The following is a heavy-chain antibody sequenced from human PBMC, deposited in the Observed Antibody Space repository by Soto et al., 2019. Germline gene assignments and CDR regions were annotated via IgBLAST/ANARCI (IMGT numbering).Heavy chain of an antibody. V-gene: IGHV4-34*01. CDR2: INHSGST. J-gene: IGHJ4*02. CDR1: GGSFSGYY. Sequence: SQTLSLTCAVYGGSFSGYYWSWIRQPPGKGLEWIGEINHSGSTNYNPSLKSRVTISVDTSKNQFSLKLSSVTAADTAVYYCARGQDGYNWRGLYYFDYWGQG. D-gene: IGHD1-1*01. CDR3: ARGQDGYNWRGLYYFDY.